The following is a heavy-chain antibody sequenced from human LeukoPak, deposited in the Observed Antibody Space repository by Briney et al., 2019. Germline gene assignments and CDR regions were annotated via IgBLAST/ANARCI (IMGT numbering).Heavy chain of an antibody. CDR1: GYTFTGYY. CDR3: ARDRWYSSGWYYFDY. CDR2: ISAYNDNT. J-gene: IGHJ4*02. Sequence: ASVKVSCKASGYTFTGYYIHWVRPAPGQGLERMGWISAYNDNTNYAQKHQGRVTMTTDTSTSTAYMELRSLRSDDTAVYYCARDRWYSSGWYYFDYWGQGTLVTVSS. V-gene: IGHV1-18*04. D-gene: IGHD6-19*01.